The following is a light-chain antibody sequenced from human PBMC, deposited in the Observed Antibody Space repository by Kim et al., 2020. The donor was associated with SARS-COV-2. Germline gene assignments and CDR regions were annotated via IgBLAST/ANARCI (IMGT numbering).Light chain of an antibody. CDR3: QQYNSHPIT. V-gene: IGKV1-16*01. CDR1: QGISTN. Sequence: DIQMTQSPSSLSASLGDRVTITCRASQGISTNVAWFQQKPGKAPKSLIYGASTLQGGVPSRFSGSGSGREFILTISSLHPDDFAIYFCQQYNSHPITFGQGTRLEIK. CDR2: GAS. J-gene: IGKJ5*01.